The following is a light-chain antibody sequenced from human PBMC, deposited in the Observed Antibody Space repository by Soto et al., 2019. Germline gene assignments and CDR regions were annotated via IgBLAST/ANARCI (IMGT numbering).Light chain of an antibody. J-gene: IGLJ2*01. CDR1: SSDVGGYNY. CDR3: SSYTSRSAYVV. V-gene: IGLV2-14*01. CDR2: DVS. Sequence: QSALTQPASVSGSPGQSITISCTGTSSDVGGYNYVSWYQQHPGKAPKLMIYDVSNRPSGVSNRFSGSKSGNTASLTISGLQDEDEADYYCSSYTSRSAYVVFGGGTKVTVL.